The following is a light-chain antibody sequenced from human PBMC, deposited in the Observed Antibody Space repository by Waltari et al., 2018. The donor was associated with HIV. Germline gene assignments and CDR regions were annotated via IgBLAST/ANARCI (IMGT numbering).Light chain of an antibody. J-gene: IGLJ1*01. CDR3: GTWDSALSGHYV. CDR2: DNN. Sequence: QPVLTQPPSVSAAPGQKVTISCSGASSNIGNNYVAWYQQVPGTAPKLLIYDNNKRPAGIPDRVSGSKSGPSATLDIAGLQTGDEADYYCGTWDSALSGHYVFGTGTKVTVL. CDR1: SSNIGNNY. V-gene: IGLV1-51*01.